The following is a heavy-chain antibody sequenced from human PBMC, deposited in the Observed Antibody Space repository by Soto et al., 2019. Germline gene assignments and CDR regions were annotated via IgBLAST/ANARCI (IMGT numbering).Heavy chain of an antibody. Sequence: QVQLVESGGGVVQPGRSLRLSCAASGFTFSSYAMHWVRQAPGKGLEWVAVISYDGSNKYYADSVKGRFTISRDNSKNTLDLQMSSLRAEDTAVYYWARDSWSSGWRDWGQGTLVPVFS. D-gene: IGHD6-19*01. CDR2: ISYDGSNK. CDR1: GFTFSSYA. CDR3: ARDSWSSGWRD. J-gene: IGHJ4*02. V-gene: IGHV3-30-3*01.